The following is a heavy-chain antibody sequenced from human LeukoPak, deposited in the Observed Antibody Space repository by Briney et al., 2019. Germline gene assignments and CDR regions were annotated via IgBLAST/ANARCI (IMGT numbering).Heavy chain of an antibody. CDR2: IYYSGST. CDR1: GGSISSSSYY. Sequence: SETLSLTCTVSGGSISSSSYYWGWIRQPPGKGLEWIGSIYYSGSTYYNPSLKSRVTISVDTSKNQFSLKLSSVTAADTAVYYCARDFHGSSSPRKPNWFDPWGQGTLVTVSS. J-gene: IGHJ5*02. CDR3: ARDFHGSSSPRKPNWFDP. D-gene: IGHD6-6*01. V-gene: IGHV4-39*07.